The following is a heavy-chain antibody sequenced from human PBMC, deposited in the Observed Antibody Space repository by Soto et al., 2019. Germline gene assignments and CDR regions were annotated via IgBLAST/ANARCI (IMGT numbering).Heavy chain of an antibody. Sequence: GGSRRLSCAASGFTFRSYAMSWVRQAPGKGLEWVSAISGSGGSTYYADSVKGRFTISRDNSKNTLYLQMNSLRAEDTAVYYCAKDGSLLWFGELFSNWFDPWGQGTLVTVSS. CDR2: ISGSGGST. CDR1: GFTFRSYA. J-gene: IGHJ5*02. CDR3: AKDGSLLWFGELFSNWFDP. V-gene: IGHV3-23*01. D-gene: IGHD3-10*01.